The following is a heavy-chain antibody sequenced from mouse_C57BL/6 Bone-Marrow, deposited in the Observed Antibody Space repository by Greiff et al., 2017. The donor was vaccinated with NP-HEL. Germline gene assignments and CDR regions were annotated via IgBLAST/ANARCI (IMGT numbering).Heavy chain of an antibody. Sequence: QVQLQQSGAELVKPGASVKLSCKASGYTFTEYTIHWVKQRSGQGLEWIGWFYTGSGSIKYIEKFKDKATLTADKYSSTVYMELSSLTSEASAVYFCARHEEVNWDGYFDYWGQGTTLTVSS. D-gene: IGHD4-1*01. J-gene: IGHJ2*01. CDR1: GYTFTEYT. CDR2: FYTGSGSI. CDR3: ARHEEVNWDGYFDY. V-gene: IGHV1-62-2*01.